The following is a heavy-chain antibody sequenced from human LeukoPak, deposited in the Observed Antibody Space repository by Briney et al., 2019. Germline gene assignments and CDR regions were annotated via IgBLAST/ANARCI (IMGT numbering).Heavy chain of an antibody. V-gene: IGHV1-46*01. CDR1: GYTFTDYY. CDR2: INPLRGIT. J-gene: IGHJ4*02. D-gene: IGHD4-17*01. Sequence: ASVKVSCKASGYTFTDYYVHWVRQAPGLGLEWMGIINPLRGITIYAQKFQGRVTMTSDTSTNTVYMELSSLISEDTAVYYCARKGDYEVDFDYWGQGTLVTVSS. CDR3: ARKGDYEVDFDY.